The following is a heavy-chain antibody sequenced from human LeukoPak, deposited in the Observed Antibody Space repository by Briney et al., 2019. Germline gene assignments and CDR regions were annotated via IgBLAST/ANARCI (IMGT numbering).Heavy chain of an antibody. CDR1: GFTFSNAW. CDR3: ASYRYMDV. J-gene: IGHJ6*03. Sequence: GGSLRLSCAASGFTFSNAWMSWVRQAPGKGLEWVSSISSSSSYIYYADSVKGRFTISRDNAKNSLYLQMNSLRAEDTAVYYCASYRYMDVWGKGTTVTVSS. CDR2: ISSSSSYI. V-gene: IGHV3-21*01.